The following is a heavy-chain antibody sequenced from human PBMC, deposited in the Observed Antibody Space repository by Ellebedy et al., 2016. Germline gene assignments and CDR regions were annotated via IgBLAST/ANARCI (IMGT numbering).Heavy chain of an antibody. CDR2: IYHSGST. CDR1: GGSIGSSNW. D-gene: IGHD6-13*01. CDR3: ASVTGYSSSGRFDY. V-gene: IGHV4-4*02. Sequence: SETLSLTCAVSGGSIGSSNWWSWVRQPPGKGLEWIGEIYHSGSTNYNPSLKSRVTISVDKSKNQFSLKLSSVTAADTAVYYCASVTGYSSSGRFDYWGQGTLVTVSS. J-gene: IGHJ4*02.